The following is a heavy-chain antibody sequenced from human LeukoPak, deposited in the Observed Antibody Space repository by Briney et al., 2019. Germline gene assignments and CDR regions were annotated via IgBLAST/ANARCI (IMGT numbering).Heavy chain of an antibody. CDR3: ARDLRAGQWLAKGGFDY. Sequence: GGSLRLSCAASGFTFSSYAMHWDRQAPGKGLEWVAVISYDGSNKYYADSVKGRFTISRDNSKNTLYLQMNSLRAEDTAVYYCARDLRAGQWLAKGGFDYWGQGTLVTVSS. J-gene: IGHJ4*02. V-gene: IGHV3-30-3*01. CDR1: GFTFSSYA. D-gene: IGHD6-19*01. CDR2: ISYDGSNK.